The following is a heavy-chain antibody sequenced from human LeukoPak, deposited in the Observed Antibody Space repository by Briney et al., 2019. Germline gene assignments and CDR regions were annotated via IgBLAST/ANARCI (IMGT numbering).Heavy chain of an antibody. CDR3: AREGSDYYDSSGALVY. V-gene: IGHV4-59*01. Sequence: SETLSLTCSVSAGSISTYYWSWIRQPPGQGLEWLGFIFYSGSTNYNPSLKSRVTISVDTSKNQFSLKLRSVTAADTAVYYCAREGSDYYDSSGALVYWGQGTLVTVSS. CDR1: AGSISTYY. CDR2: IFYSGST. J-gene: IGHJ4*02. D-gene: IGHD3-22*01.